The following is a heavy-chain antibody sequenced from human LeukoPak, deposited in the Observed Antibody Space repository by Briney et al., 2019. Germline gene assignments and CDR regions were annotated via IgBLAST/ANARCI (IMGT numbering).Heavy chain of an antibody. CDR1: GFTFSNAW. D-gene: IGHD2-15*01. CDR3: TTDNGWELPTDY. CDR2: IKSKTDGGTT. Sequence: GGSLRLSCAASGFTFSNAWMSWVRQAPGKGLEWVGRIKSKTDGGTTDYAAAVKGRFTISRDDSKNTLYLQMNSLKTEDTAVYYCTTDNGWELPTDYWGQGTLVTVSS. V-gene: IGHV3-15*01. J-gene: IGHJ4*02.